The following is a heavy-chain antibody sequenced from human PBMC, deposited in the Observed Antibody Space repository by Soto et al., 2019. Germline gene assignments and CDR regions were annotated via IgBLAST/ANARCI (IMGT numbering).Heavy chain of an antibody. V-gene: IGHV3-30*18. CDR3: ANSSCYDHFDY. D-gene: IGHD5-12*01. Sequence: QVQMVESGGGVVQPGRSLRLSCAASGFTFSNYGMYWVRQAPGKGLEWVTGISYDGSNKYYADSVKGRFTISRDNSKNTLYLQMNILRAEDTAVYYCANSSCYDHFDYWGQGTLVTVSS. J-gene: IGHJ4*02. CDR1: GFTFSNYG. CDR2: ISYDGSNK.